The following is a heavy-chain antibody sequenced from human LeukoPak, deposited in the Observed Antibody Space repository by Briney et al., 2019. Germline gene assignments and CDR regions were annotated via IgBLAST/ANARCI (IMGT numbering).Heavy chain of an antibody. D-gene: IGHD5-18*01. Sequence: GGSLRLSCAASGFTFSSYSMNWVRQAPGKGLEWVSSISSSSSYIYYADSVKGRFTISRDNSKNTLYVQMKSLRAEDTAVYYCAKGMDTAMVAYYYYYMDVWGKGTTVTISS. CDR2: ISSSSSYI. V-gene: IGHV3-21*01. CDR1: GFTFSSYS. CDR3: AKGMDTAMVAYYYYYMDV. J-gene: IGHJ6*03.